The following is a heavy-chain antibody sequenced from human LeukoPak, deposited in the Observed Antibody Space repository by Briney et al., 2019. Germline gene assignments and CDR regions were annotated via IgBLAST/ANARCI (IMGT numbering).Heavy chain of an antibody. J-gene: IGHJ5*02. Sequence: ASVKVSCKASGYTFTNYGISWVRQAPGQGLEWTGWINPNSGGTNYAQKFQGRVTMTRDTSISTAYMELSRLRSDDTAVYYCARARVGPWGQGTLVTVSS. V-gene: IGHV1-2*02. CDR1: GYTFTNYG. CDR2: INPNSGGT. D-gene: IGHD3-10*01. CDR3: ARARVGP.